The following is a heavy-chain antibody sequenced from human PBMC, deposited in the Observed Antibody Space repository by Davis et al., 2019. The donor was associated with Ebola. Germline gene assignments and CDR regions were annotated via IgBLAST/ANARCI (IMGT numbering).Heavy chain of an antibody. J-gene: IGHJ4*02. CDR3: ARDKGVTAPDFDN. Sequence: GESLKISCATSGFTSSDHYMNCIRQAPGKVLEWVSVLSTTGGDTYYRDSVKGRFTISREDSKNTLYLQMNSLRAEETAVYYGARDKGVTAPDFDNWGQGTLVTVSS. D-gene: IGHD2-21*02. CDR2: LSTTGGDT. CDR1: GFTSSDHY. V-gene: IGHV3-23*01.